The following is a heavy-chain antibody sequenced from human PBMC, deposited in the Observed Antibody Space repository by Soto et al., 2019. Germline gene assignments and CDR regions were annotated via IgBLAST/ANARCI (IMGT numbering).Heavy chain of an antibody. J-gene: IGHJ1*01. V-gene: IGHV3-74*01. CDR1: GFTFSSYW. CDR3: ARDPYDFWSGYYAAIY. CDR2: INSDGSST. D-gene: IGHD3-3*01. Sequence: EVQLVESGGGLVQPGGSLRLSSAASGFTFSSYWMHWVRQAPGKGLVWVSRINSDGSSTSYADSVKGRFTISRDNAKTTLYLQMNGLRAEDTAVYYCARDPYDFWSGYYAAIYWGQGTLVTVSS.